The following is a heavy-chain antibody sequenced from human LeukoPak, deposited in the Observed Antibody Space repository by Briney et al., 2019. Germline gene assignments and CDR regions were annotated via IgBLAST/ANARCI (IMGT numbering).Heavy chain of an antibody. CDR2: TYYSGST. D-gene: IGHD3-10*01. V-gene: IGHV4-39*01. CDR3: ETELYGSGSSPSM. CDR1: GGSITSGSYY. J-gene: IGHJ4*02. Sequence: SETLSLTCTVSGGSITSGSYYWGWIRQPPGKGLEWIGTTYYSGSTYYNPSLNSRATISVDTSKNQFSLNLSSVTAADTAVYYCETELYGSGSSPSMWGQGTLVTVSS.